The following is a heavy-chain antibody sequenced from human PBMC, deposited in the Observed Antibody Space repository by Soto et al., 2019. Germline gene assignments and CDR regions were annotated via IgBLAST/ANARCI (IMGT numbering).Heavy chain of an antibody. CDR1: GFTFSSYG. Sequence: GGSLRLSCAASGFTFSSYGMHWVRQAPGKGLEWVSVICDSGGSTYYADSVKGRFTISRDNSKNTLYLQMNSLRAEDTAVYYCAKSMTTRSGWLDPWGQGTLVTVSS. CDR3: AKSMTTRSGWLDP. D-gene: IGHD3-3*01. V-gene: IGHV3-23*01. CDR2: ICDSGGST. J-gene: IGHJ5*02.